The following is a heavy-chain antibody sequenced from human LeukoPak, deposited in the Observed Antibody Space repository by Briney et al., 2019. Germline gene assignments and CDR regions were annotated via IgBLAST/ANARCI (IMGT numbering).Heavy chain of an antibody. CDR2: ISYDGRNK. V-gene: IGHV3-30*18. D-gene: IGHD4-17*01. CDR1: GFTFNNYG. CDR3: AKVATVTNFEY. J-gene: IGHJ4*02. Sequence: GGSLRLSCAASGFTFNNYGMHWVRQAPGKGLEWVAVISYDGRNKHYPDSVKGRFTISRDISTDTLWLQMDSLRTEDTAVYYCAKVATVTNFEYWGQGTLVTVSS.